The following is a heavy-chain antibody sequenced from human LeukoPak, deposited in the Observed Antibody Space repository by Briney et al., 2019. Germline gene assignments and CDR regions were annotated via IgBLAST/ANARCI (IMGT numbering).Heavy chain of an antibody. D-gene: IGHD5-12*01. CDR1: GDFISSYY. CDR3: AKSPRTVTTIFDY. J-gene: IGHJ4*02. Sequence: SETLSLTCTVSGDFISSYYWSWLRQSPGEGLEWIGYIHERGSTNHNPSLKSRVTMSVDTSKNQFSLKLTSVTAADTAVYFCAKSPRTVTTIFDYWGQGTLITVSS. CDR2: IHERGST. V-gene: IGHV4-59*01.